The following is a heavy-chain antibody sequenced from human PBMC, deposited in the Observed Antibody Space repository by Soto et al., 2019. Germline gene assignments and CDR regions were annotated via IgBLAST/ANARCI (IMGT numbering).Heavy chain of an antibody. J-gene: IGHJ6*02. CDR1: GYTFTGYY. V-gene: IGHV1-2*04. CDR3: ARERDYDFWSGPYYYYYGMDV. CDR2: INPNSGGT. Sequence: ASVKASCKASGYTFTGYYMHWVRQAPGQGLEWMGWINPNSGGTNYAQKFQGWVTMTRDTPISTAYMELSRLRSDDTAVYYCARERDYDFWSGPYYYYYGMDVWGQGTTVTVSS. D-gene: IGHD3-3*01.